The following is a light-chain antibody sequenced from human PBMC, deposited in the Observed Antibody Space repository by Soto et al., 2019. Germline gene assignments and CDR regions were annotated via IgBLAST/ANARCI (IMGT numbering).Light chain of an antibody. CDR3: QQYNSYSPWT. J-gene: IGKJ1*01. CDR1: QDISNY. V-gene: IGKV1-16*01. Sequence: EIQMTQSPSSLSASVGDRVTITCQASQDISNYLNWYQQKPGKAPKLLIYAASSLQSGVPSRFSGSGSGTEFTLTISSLQPDDFASYYCQQYNSYSPWTFGQGTKVDIK. CDR2: AAS.